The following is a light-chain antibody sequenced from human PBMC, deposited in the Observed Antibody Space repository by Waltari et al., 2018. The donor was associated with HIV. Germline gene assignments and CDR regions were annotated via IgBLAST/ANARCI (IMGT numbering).Light chain of an antibody. J-gene: IGKJ3*01. V-gene: IGKV1-6*01. Sequence: AIQMTQSPPSLSASVGDSVTITCRASQNIRRDLGWYQQKPGKAPKLLIYAASTLQTGVSSRFRGGGSGTEFTLTINGLQSEDSATYYCLQDDSFPLTFGPGTKVDLK. CDR3: LQDDSFPLT. CDR2: AAS. CDR1: QNIRRD.